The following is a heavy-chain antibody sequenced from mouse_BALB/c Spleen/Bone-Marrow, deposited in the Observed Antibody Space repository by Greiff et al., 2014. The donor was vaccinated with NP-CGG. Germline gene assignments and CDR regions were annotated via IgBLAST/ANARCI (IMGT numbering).Heavy chain of an antibody. CDR1: GFNIKDTY. Sequence: VQLKESGAELVRPGASVKLSCTASGFNIKDTYMHWVKQRPEQGLEWIGRIDPANGNTKYDPKFQGKATITADTSSNTAYLQLSSLTSEDTAVYYCANYDYGWYFDVWGAETTVTVSS. J-gene: IGHJ1*01. CDR2: IDPANGNT. V-gene: IGHV14-3*02. CDR3: ANYDYGWYFDV. D-gene: IGHD2-4*01.